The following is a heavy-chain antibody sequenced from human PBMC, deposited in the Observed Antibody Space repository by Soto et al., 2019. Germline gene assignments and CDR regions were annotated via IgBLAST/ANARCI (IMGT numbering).Heavy chain of an antibody. J-gene: IGHJ2*01. V-gene: IGHV3-23*01. Sequence: EVQLLESGGDSVQPGGSVRLSCAGSGFTFINYAMNWVRQAPGKGLEWFSTISGGGDATFFADSVRGRFTFSRDNSKNTVTLQMNSLGVDDTAVYYCARKVVGSTRRPDYWYFDLWGRGTLVTVSS. CDR3: ARKVVGSTRRPDYWYFDL. CDR2: ISGGGDAT. D-gene: IGHD2-21*01. CDR1: GFTFINYA.